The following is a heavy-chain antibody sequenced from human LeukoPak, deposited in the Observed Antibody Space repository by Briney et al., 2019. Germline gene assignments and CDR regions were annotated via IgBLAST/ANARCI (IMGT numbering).Heavy chain of an antibody. D-gene: IGHD3-9*01. CDR2: IYYSGST. CDR3: ARGLKRYFDWLPPSGFDY. V-gene: IGHV4-61*01. J-gene: IGHJ4*02. CDR1: GDSVSSGSYY. Sequence: SETLSLTCTDSGDSVSSGSYYWSWIRQPPGKGLEWIGYIYYSGSTNYNPSLKSRVTISVDTSKNQFSLKLSSVTAADTAVYYCARGLKRYFDWLPPSGFDYWGQGTLVTVSS.